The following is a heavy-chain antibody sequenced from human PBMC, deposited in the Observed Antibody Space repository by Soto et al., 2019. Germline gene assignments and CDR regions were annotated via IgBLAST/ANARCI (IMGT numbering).Heavy chain of an antibody. CDR2: ITYDGSFQ. V-gene: IGHV3-30*18. Sequence: HPGGSLRLSWQASGFNFDNYVMHWVRQAPGKGLEWVAVITYDGSFQYYADSVKGRFTISRDNSKDTLSLHLNTLKPEDTAVYHCAKDRVGGTFYTPLAFWGQGTLVTVPS. CDR1: GFNFDNYV. D-gene: IGHD1-7*01. J-gene: IGHJ4*02. CDR3: AKDRVGGTFYTPLAF.